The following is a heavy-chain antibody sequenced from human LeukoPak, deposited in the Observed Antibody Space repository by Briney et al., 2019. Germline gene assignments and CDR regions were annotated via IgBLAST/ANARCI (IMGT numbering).Heavy chain of an antibody. D-gene: IGHD6-13*01. CDR1: GYTFTGYY. V-gene: IGHV1-2*02. CDR3: ARELSRSSSGAPY. J-gene: IGHJ4*02. CDR2: INPNSGGT. Sequence: GASVKVSCKASGYTFTGYYMHWVRQAPGQGLEWMGWINPNSGGTNYAQKFQGRVTMTRDTSISTAYMELSRLRSDDTAVYYCARELSRSSSGAPYWGQGTLVTVSS.